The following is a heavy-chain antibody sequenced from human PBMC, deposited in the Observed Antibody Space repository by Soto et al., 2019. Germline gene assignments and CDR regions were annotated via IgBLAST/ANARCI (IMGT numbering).Heavy chain of an antibody. CDR2: ISSSGRYI. V-gene: IGHV3-21*02. J-gene: IGHJ5*02. Sequence: EVQLVESGGGLVTPGGSLRLSCAASGFSFSTYAMNWVRQAPGKGLEWVSFISSSGRYIYYADSVRGRFSISRDNAKNSLSLQMNSPRAEDTAVYYCARDLLRFLEWVSWGQGTLVTVSS. D-gene: IGHD3-3*01. CDR1: GFSFSTYA. CDR3: ARDLLRFLEWVS.